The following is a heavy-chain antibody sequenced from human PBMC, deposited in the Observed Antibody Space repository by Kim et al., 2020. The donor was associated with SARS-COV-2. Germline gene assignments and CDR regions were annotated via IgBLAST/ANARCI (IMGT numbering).Heavy chain of an antibody. Sequence: SETLSLTCTVSGGSISSGGYYWSWIRQHPGKGLEWIGYIYYSGSTYYNPSLKSRVTISVDTSKNQFSLKLSSVTAADTAVYYCARDRAAAGDYYYYGMDVWGQGAPVTVSS. V-gene: IGHV4-31*03. D-gene: IGHD6-13*01. CDR3: ARDRAAAGDYYYYGMDV. CDR2: IYYSGST. CDR1: GGSISSGGYY. J-gene: IGHJ6*02.